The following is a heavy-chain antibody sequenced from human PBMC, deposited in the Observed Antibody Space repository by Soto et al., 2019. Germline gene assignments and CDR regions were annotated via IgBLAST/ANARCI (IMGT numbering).Heavy chain of an antibody. CDR1: GGSISSYY. J-gene: IGHJ4*02. Sequence: SETLSLTCTVSGGSISSYYWSWIRQPPGKGLEWIGYIYYSGSTNYNPSLKSRVTISVDTSKNQFSLKLSSVTAADTAVYYCARGDSSGYYNYYFDYWGQGTLVTVSS. CDR3: ARGDSSGYYNYYFDY. V-gene: IGHV4-59*01. D-gene: IGHD3-22*01. CDR2: IYYSGST.